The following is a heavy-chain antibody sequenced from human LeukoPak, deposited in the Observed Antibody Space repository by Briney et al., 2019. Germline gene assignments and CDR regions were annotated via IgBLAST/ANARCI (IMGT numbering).Heavy chain of an antibody. J-gene: IGHJ3*02. Sequence: GGSLRLSCAASGFTFSSNGMNWVRQAPGKGLEWVSYISATGGTIYYADSVKGRFTISRDNAKNSLYLQMNSLRAEDTAVYYCARHRFYTSGAFDIWGQGTMVTVSS. V-gene: IGHV3-48*04. CDR3: ARHRFYTSGAFDI. CDR1: GFTFSSNG. D-gene: IGHD3-3*01. CDR2: ISATGGTI.